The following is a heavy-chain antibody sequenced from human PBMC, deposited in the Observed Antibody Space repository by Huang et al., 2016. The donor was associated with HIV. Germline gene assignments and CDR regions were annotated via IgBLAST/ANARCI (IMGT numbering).Heavy chain of an antibody. V-gene: IGHV3-53*01. Sequence: EVQLVESGGGLIQPGGSLRLSCAASGFTVSTNYMTWVRQAPGKGLGWVALIYSVGTTYYADSVKGRFTISRDDSENTLDLHMTSLRAGDTAVYYCAKEGDTGAALGYWGQGTLVTVS. CDR2: IYSVGTT. D-gene: IGHD2-8*02. CDR1: GFTVSTNY. J-gene: IGHJ4*02. CDR3: AKEGDTGAALGY.